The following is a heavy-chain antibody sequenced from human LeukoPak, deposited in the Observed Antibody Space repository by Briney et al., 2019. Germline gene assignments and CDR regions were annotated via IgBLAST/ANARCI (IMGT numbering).Heavy chain of an antibody. Sequence: GGSLRLSCAASGFTLSNAWMSWVRQAPGKGLEWVGRIRSKTDGGTTDYAAPVKGRFTISRDDSKSTLYLQMNSLKNEDTAVYYCARDRGDSDGYRRESDYWGQGTLVTVSS. CDR2: IRSKTDGGTT. J-gene: IGHJ4*02. CDR3: ARDRGDSDGYRRESDY. V-gene: IGHV3-15*01. CDR1: GFTLSNAW. D-gene: IGHD3-22*01.